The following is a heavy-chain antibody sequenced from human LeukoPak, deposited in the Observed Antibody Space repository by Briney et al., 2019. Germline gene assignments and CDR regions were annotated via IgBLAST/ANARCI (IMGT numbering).Heavy chain of an antibody. CDR2: MNPNSGNT. J-gene: IGHJ6*03. CDR1: GYTFTSYD. CDR3: ARATFSVPAGLTNYYMDV. D-gene: IGHD2-2*01. Sequence: ASVKVSCKASGYTFTSYDINWVRQATGQGLEWMGWMNPNSGNTGYAQKFQGRVTMTRNTSISTAYMELSSLRSEDTAVYYCARATFSVPAGLTNYYMDVWGKGTTVTISS. V-gene: IGHV1-8*01.